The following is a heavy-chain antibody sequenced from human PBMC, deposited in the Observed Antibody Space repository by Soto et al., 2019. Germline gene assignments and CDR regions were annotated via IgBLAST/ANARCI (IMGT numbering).Heavy chain of an antibody. D-gene: IGHD3-16*01. CDR3: ARVRRYLGWFDP. Sequence: QVQLVQSGAEVKKPGASVKVSCKASGYTFTGYYMHWVRQAPGQGLEWMGWINPNSGDTNYAQKVQGRVTMTRDTSISTAYMELSRLRSDDTAVYYCARVRRYLGWFDPWGQGTLVTVSS. CDR1: GYTFTGYY. J-gene: IGHJ5*02. CDR2: INPNSGDT. V-gene: IGHV1-2*02.